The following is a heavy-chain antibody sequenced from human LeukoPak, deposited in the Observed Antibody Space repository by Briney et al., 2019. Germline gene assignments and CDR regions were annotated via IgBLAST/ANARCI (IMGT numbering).Heavy chain of an antibody. V-gene: IGHV1-2*02. Sequence: GASVKVSCKASGYTFTGYYMHWVRQAPGQGLEWMGWINPNSGGTNYAQKLQGRVTMTTDTSTSTAYMELRSLRSDDTAVYYCARDRPLRYFGQVAPNWFDPWGQGTLVTVSS. D-gene: IGHD3-9*01. CDR1: GYTFTGYY. CDR2: INPNSGGT. J-gene: IGHJ5*02. CDR3: ARDRPLRYFGQVAPNWFDP.